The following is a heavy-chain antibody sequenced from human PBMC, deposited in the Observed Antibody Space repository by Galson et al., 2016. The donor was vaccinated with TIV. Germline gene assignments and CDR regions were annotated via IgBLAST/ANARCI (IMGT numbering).Heavy chain of an antibody. J-gene: IGHJ4*02. CDR2: IISIFRTT. D-gene: IGHD3-22*01. CDR1: ANTFISYA. CDR3: ARTDTLKNYYDSSGYYPF. V-gene: IGHV1-69*13. Sequence: SVKVSCKASANTFISYAITWVRQAPGQGLEWMGGIISIFRTTQSAQKFQGRVTITADESMSTAYMELSSLRSDDTAVYYCARTDTLKNYYDSSGYYPFWGLGTLVTVSS.